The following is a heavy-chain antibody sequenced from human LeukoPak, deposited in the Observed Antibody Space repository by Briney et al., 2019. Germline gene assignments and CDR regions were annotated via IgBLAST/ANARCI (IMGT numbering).Heavy chain of an antibody. CDR3: ARGRRRLDAFDS. V-gene: IGHV4-34*01. CDR2: LNHSGST. D-gene: IGHD3-16*01. Sequence: PSETLCLTCAVYGESFSGYYWSWIRQPPGKGVEWIGELNHSGSTNYNPSLKCRVTISVDTPKNQFSLKMTSVTAADTAVEYCARGRRRLDAFDSWGQGTMTTVSS. CDR1: GESFSGYY. J-gene: IGHJ3*02.